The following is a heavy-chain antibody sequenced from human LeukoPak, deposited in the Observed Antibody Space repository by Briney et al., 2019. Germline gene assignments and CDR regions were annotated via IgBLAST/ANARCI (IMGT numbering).Heavy chain of an antibody. V-gene: IGHV1-69*13. CDR3: ARDGVPGIAAAGTRY. Sequence: ASVKVSCKASGGTFSSYAISWVRQAPGQGLEWMGGIIPIFGTANYAQKFQGRVTITADESTSTAYMELSSLRSEDTAVYYCARDGVPGIAAAGTRYWGQGTLVTVSS. D-gene: IGHD6-13*01. CDR1: GGTFSSYA. CDR2: IIPIFGTA. J-gene: IGHJ4*02.